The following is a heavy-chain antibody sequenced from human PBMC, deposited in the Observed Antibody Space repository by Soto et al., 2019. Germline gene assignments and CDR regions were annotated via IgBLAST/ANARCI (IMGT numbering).Heavy chain of an antibody. CDR1: VFSLSTSGVG. CDR3: XXXXXXYDSSGXXYYFDY. V-gene: IGHV2-5*02. Sequence: QITLKESGPPLVKPTQTLTLTCTFSVFSLSTSGVGVGWIRQPPGKALEWLALIYWDDDKRYSPSLKSRLTXXXDTXKXXXXXXXXXXXXXXXXXXXXXXXXXXYDSSGXXYYFDYWGQGTLVTVSS. D-gene: IGHD3-22*01. CDR2: IYWDDDK. J-gene: IGHJ4*02.